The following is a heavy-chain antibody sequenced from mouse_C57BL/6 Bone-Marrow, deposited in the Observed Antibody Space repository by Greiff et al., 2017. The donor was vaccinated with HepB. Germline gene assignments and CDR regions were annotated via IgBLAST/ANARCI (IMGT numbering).Heavy chain of an antibody. CDR3: ARYPYGKADYWYFDV. CDR2: IYPGDGDT. J-gene: IGHJ1*03. Sequence: VQLQQSGPELVKPGASVKISCKASGYAFSSSWMNWVKQRPGKGLEWIGRIYPGDGDTNYNGKFKGKATLTADKSSSTAYMQLSSLTSEDSAVYFCARYPYGKADYWYFDVWGTGTTVTVSS. D-gene: IGHD2-1*01. CDR1: GYAFSSSW. V-gene: IGHV1-82*01.